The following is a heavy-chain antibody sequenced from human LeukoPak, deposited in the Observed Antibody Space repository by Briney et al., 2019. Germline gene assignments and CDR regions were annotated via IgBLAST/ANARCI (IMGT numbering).Heavy chain of an antibody. V-gene: IGHV3-30*18. J-gene: IGHJ4*02. D-gene: IGHD6-19*01. Sequence: PGGSLRLSCAASGFTFSSYGMHLVRQAPGKGLEWVAVISYDGSNKYYADSVKGRFTISRDNSKNTLYLQMNSLRAEDTAVYYCAKGIAVLAGFDYWGQGTLVTVSS. CDR1: GFTFSSYG. CDR3: AKGIAVLAGFDY. CDR2: ISYDGSNK.